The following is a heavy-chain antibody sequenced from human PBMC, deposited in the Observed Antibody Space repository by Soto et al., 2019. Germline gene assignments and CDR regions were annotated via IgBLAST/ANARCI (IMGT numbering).Heavy chain of an antibody. CDR2: IYYSGST. D-gene: IGHD3-10*01. CDR1: GGSISSGDYY. CDR3: AREGVTMVRGVYDY. V-gene: IGHV4-30-4*01. Sequence: PSETLSLTCTVSGGSISSGDYYWSWIRQPPGKGLEWIGYIYYSGSTYYNPSPKSRVTISVDTSKNQFSLKLTSVTAADTALYFCAREGVTMVRGVYDYWGQGTLVTVSS. J-gene: IGHJ4*02.